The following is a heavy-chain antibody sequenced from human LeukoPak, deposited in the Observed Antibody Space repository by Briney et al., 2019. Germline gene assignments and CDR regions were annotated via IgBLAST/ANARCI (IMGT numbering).Heavy chain of an antibody. Sequence: GASVKVSCKASGYTFTGYGISWVRQAPGQGLEWMGWISAYNGNTNYAQKLQGRVTMTTDTSTSTAYMELRSLRSDDTAVYYCARVYSSSWSRFFDPWGQGTLVTVSS. CDR3: ARVYSSSWSRFFDP. J-gene: IGHJ5*02. CDR2: ISAYNGNT. V-gene: IGHV1-18*01. CDR1: GYTFTGYG. D-gene: IGHD6-13*01.